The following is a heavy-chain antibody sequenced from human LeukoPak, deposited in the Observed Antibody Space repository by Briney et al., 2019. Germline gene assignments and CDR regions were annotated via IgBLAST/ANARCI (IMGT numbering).Heavy chain of an antibody. CDR3: ARVVLRYFDWLGDYFDY. CDR1: DYSISSGYY. CDR2: IYHSGST. J-gene: IGHJ4*02. Sequence: SETLSLTCTVSDYSISSGYYWGWIRQPPGKRLEWIGNIYHSGSTYYNPSLKSRVTLSVDTSKNQFSLKLSSVTAADTAVYYCARVVLRYFDWLGDYFDYWGQGTLVTVSS. V-gene: IGHV4-38-2*02. D-gene: IGHD3-9*01.